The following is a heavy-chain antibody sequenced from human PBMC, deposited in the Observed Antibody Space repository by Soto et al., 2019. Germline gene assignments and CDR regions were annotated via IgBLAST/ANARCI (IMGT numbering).Heavy chain of an antibody. D-gene: IGHD3-10*01. V-gene: IGHV4-59*08. J-gene: IGHJ4*02. Sequence: PSETLSLTCTVSGGSISSYYWSWIRQPPGKGLEWIGYIYYSGSTNYNPSLKSRVTISVDTSKNQFSLKLSSVTAADTAVYYCARQRSAFSAYYFDYWGQGTLVTVSS. CDR3: ARQRSAFSAYYFDY. CDR2: IYYSGST. CDR1: GGSISSYY.